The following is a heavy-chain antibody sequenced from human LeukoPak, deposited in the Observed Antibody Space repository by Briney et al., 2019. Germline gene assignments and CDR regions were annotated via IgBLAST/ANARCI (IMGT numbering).Heavy chain of an antibody. Sequence: GGSLRLSCVGSGFIFSNYYMYWVRQAPGKGLVWVSRIKNAGSDTIYADSVKGRFTTSRDNAKNTVYLQMNSLRAEDTAVYYCARGGYGHNMDVWGEGTTVTVSS. CDR1: GFIFSNYY. V-gene: IGHV3-74*01. CDR2: IKNAGSDT. J-gene: IGHJ6*03. CDR3: ARGGYGHNMDV. D-gene: IGHD3-10*01.